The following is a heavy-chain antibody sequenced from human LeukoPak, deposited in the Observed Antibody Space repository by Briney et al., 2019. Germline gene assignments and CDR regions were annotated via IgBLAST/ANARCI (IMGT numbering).Heavy chain of an antibody. J-gene: IGHJ6*04. V-gene: IGHV1-69*13. CDR3: ARYYDILTGSIPQPPGYYYYYGMDV. D-gene: IGHD3-9*01. CDR2: IIPIIGTA. CDR1: GGTFSSYA. Sequence: SVKVSCKASGGTFSSYAISWVRQAPGQGLEWMGGIIPIIGTANYAQKFQGRVTITADESTSTAYMELSSLRSEDTAVYYCARYYDILTGSIPQPPGYYYYYGMDVWGKGTTVTVSS.